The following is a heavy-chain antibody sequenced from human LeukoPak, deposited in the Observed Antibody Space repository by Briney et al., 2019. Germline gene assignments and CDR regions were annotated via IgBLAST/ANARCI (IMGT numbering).Heavy chain of an antibody. CDR1: GYTFTSYY. V-gene: IGHV1-46*01. J-gene: IGHJ6*02. CDR3: AREYYYGSGSYRPYYYGMDV. Sequence: ASVKVSCKASGYTFTSYYMHWVRQAPGQGLEWMGIINPSGGSTSYAQKIQGRVTMTRDTSTSTVYMELSSLRSEDTAVYYCAREYYYGSGSYRPYYYGMDVWGQGTTVTVSS. D-gene: IGHD3-10*01. CDR2: INPSGGST.